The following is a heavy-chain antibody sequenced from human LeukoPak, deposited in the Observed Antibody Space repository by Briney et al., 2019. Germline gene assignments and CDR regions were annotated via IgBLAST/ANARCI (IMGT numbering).Heavy chain of an antibody. V-gene: IGHV1-8*01. Sequence: ASVKVSCKASGYTFTSHAINWVRQAPGQGLEWMGWMTPNSGNTGYAQKFQGRVTLTRNTSISKAYMELSSLRSENTAVYYCARDRSEDSGSYQLMDCWGQGTLVTVSS. J-gene: IGHJ4*02. CDR3: ARDRSEDSGSYQLMDC. D-gene: IGHD1-26*01. CDR1: GYTFTSHA. CDR2: MTPNSGNT.